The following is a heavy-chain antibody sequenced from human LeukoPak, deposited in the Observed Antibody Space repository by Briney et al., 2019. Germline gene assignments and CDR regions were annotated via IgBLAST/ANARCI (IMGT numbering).Heavy chain of an antibody. Sequence: SVEVSCKASGGTFSSYAISWVRQAPGQGLEWMGGIIPIFGTANYAQKFQGRVTITTDESTSTAYMELSSLRSEDTAVYYCASSIAAAGLFDYWGQGTLVTVSS. CDR1: GGTFSSYA. D-gene: IGHD6-13*01. J-gene: IGHJ4*02. CDR3: ASSIAAAGLFDY. CDR2: IIPIFGTA. V-gene: IGHV1-69*05.